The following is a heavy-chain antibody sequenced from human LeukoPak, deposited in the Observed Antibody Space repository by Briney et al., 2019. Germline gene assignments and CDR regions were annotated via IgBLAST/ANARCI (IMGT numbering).Heavy chain of an antibody. D-gene: IGHD6-19*01. V-gene: IGHV4-34*01. CDR1: GGSFSGYY. J-gene: IGHJ4*02. CDR2: INHSGST. Sequence: PSETLSLTCAVYGGSFSGYYWGWIRQPPGKGLEWIGEINHSGSTNYNPSLKSRVTISVDTSKNQFSLKLRSVTAADTAVYYCARAYRGWYADYWGQGTLVTVSS. CDR3: ARAYRGWYADY.